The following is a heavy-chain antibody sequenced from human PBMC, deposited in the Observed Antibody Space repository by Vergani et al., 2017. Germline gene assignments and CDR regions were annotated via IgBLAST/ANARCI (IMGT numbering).Heavy chain of an antibody. Sequence: QVQLVESGGGVVQPGRSLRLSCAASGFTFSSYGMHWVRQAPGKGLEWVAVIWYDGSNKYYADSVKGRFTISRDNSKTTLYLQMNSLRAEDTAVYYCARVAAAGEYFDYWGQGTLVTVSS. CDR2: IWYDGSNK. D-gene: IGHD6-13*01. J-gene: IGHJ4*02. CDR3: ARVAAAGEYFDY. V-gene: IGHV3-33*01. CDR1: GFTFSSYG.